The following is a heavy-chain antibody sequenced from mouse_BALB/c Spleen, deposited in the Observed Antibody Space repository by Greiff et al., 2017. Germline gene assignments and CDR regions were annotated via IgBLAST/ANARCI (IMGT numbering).Heavy chain of an antibody. CDR1: GFTFSSYA. J-gene: IGHJ4*01. D-gene: IGHD2-1*01. Sequence: DVHLVESGGGLVKPGGSLKLSCAASGFTFSSYAMSWVRQTPEKRLEWVASISSGGSTYYPDSVKGRFTISRDNARNILYLQMSSLRSEDTAMYYCARGRGYGKEDAMDYWGQGTSVTVSS. V-gene: IGHV5-6-5*01. CDR2: ISSGGST. CDR3: ARGRGYGKEDAMDY.